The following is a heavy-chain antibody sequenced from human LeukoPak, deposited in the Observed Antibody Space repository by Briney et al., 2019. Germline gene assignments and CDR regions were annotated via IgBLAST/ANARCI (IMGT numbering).Heavy chain of an antibody. CDR1: GFTFSSYA. CDR2: ISGSGGST. J-gene: IGHJ5*02. Sequence: GGSLRLSCAASGFTFSSYAMSWVRQAPGKGLEWVSAISGSGGSTNYADSVRGRFTISRDNAKRTLFLQMNSLRAEDTAVYYCTRDTFGPDDHWGQGTLVTVSS. D-gene: IGHD3-16*01. CDR3: TRDTFGPDDH. V-gene: IGHV3-23*01.